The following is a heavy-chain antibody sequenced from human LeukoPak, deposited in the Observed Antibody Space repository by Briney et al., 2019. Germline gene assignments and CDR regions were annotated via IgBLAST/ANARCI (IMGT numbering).Heavy chain of an antibody. CDR2: ISYDEKNK. V-gene: IGHV3-30*18. CDR1: GFTFSCYG. CDR3: AKDPFPVSASYPGH. Sequence: PGGSLRLSCAGSGFTFSCYGMHWDRQAPGKGLEWVAVISYDEKNKYYADFVEGRFTISRDKSKNTLDLQMNSLRAEDTAVYYCAKDPFPVSASYPGHWGQGTLVTVSS. J-gene: IGHJ4*02. D-gene: IGHD1-26*01.